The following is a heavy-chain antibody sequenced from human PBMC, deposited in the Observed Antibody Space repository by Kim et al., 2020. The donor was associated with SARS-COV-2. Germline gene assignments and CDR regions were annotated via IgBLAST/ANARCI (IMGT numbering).Heavy chain of an antibody. Sequence: GGSLRLSCAASGFTFYTYGMNWVRQAPGKGLEWVSFISGSSGTIFYADSVKGRFTISRDNAKNSLYLQMNSLRDEDTAVYYCARDEGITMVREVVIPVNDYWGQGTLVTVSS. J-gene: IGHJ4*02. CDR2: ISGSSGTI. D-gene: IGHD3-10*01. CDR3: ARDEGITMVREVVIPVNDY. CDR1: GFTFYTYG. V-gene: IGHV3-48*02.